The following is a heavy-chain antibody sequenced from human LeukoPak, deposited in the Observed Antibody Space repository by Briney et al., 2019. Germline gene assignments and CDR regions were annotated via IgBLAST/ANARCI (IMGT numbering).Heavy chain of an antibody. J-gene: IGHJ3*02. Sequence: PSETLSLTCAVYGGSFSGYYWSWIRQPPGKGLEWIGEINHSGSTNYNPSLKSRVTISVDTSKNQFSLKLSSVTAADTAVYYCARFRNVGYYYDSSGRLNAIDIWGQGTMVTVSS. CDR2: INHSGST. CDR1: GGSFSGYY. V-gene: IGHV4-34*01. D-gene: IGHD3-22*01. CDR3: ARFRNVGYYYDSSGRLNAIDI.